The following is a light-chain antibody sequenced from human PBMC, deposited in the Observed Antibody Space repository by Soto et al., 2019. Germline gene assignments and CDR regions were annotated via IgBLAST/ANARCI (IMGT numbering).Light chain of an antibody. Sequence: QSALTQPPCASGSPGQSVTISCTGTSSDVGDNYVSWYQQHLGKAPKLIIYEVSQRPSGVPDRFSGSKSGNTASLTVSGLQTEDEADYYCSAYAGSNNFVFGSGTKVTVL. J-gene: IGLJ1*01. V-gene: IGLV2-8*01. CDR1: SSDVGDNY. CDR3: SAYAGSNNFV. CDR2: EVS.